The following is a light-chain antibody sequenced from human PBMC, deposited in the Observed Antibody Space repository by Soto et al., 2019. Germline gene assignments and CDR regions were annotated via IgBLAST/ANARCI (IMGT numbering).Light chain of an antibody. CDR2: GAS. Sequence: EIVLTQSPGTLSLSPGERATLSCRASQTVSSSYLAWYQQRPGQAPRLLIYGASIRATGIPDRFSGSGSGTDFSLTISRLEPEDFAVYYYHQYGGSPTWTFGQGTKVENK. CDR3: HQYGGSPTWT. CDR1: QTVSSSY. J-gene: IGKJ1*01. V-gene: IGKV3-20*01.